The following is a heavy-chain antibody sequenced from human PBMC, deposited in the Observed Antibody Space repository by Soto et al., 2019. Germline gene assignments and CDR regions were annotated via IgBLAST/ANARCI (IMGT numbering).Heavy chain of an antibody. CDR3: ARDWVVAEALDALDI. D-gene: IGHD6-19*01. CDR1: GFTFSSYW. J-gene: IGHJ3*02. V-gene: IGHV3-74*03. Sequence: VQLVESGGGLVQPGGSLRLSCAASGFTFSSYWMHWVRQAPGKGLVWVSHINSDGSRTTYADSVKGRFTISRDNAKNTLYLQMNSLRAEDTAVYYCARDWVVAEALDALDIWGQGTMVTVSS. CDR2: INSDGSRT.